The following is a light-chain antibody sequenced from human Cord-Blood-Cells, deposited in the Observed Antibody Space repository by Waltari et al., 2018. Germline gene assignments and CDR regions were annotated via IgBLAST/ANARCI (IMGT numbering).Light chain of an antibody. Sequence: EIVLTQSPATLSLPPGERAPISCRASQSVSGSYLACYQQEPGQEPRLLIYGASSRATGVPDRFSGSRSGTDFTLTISRLGPEYFAVYYCQQYGSSPRTFGQGTKLEIK. CDR3: QQYGSSPRT. CDR2: GAS. V-gene: IGKV3-20*01. J-gene: IGKJ2*01. CDR1: QSVSGSY.